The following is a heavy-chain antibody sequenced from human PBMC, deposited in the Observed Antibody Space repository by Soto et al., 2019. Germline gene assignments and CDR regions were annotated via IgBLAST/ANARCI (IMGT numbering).Heavy chain of an antibody. CDR2: IYDSVNT. J-gene: IGHJ4*02. V-gene: IGHV4-31*03. Sequence: PLSLTCTVSGDSLSSGGHYWSWIRQHPGKGLEWIGHIYDSVNTYYSPSLRSRVTISADMSKNQFSLNLRSVTAADTAVYYCARVDNRGYFAILTDYWGQGTLVTVSS. CDR1: GDSLSSGGHY. D-gene: IGHD3-9*01. CDR3: ARVDNRGYFAILTDY.